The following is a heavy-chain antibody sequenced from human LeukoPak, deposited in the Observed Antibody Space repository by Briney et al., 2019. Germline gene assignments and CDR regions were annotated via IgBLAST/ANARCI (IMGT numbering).Heavy chain of an antibody. J-gene: IGHJ3*02. D-gene: IGHD3-3*01. CDR2: IIPIFGTA. V-gene: IGHV1-69*05. Sequence: SVKVSCKASGGTFSSYAISWVRQAPGQGLEWMGGIIPIFGTANYAQKLQGRVTMTTDTSTSTAYMELRSLRSDDTAVYYCARDPPLYDFWSGYTPNDAFDIWGQGTMVTVSS. CDR1: GGTFSSYA. CDR3: ARDPPLYDFWSGYTPNDAFDI.